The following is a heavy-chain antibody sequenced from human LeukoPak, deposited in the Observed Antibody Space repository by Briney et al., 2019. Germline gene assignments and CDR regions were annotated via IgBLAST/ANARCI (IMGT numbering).Heavy chain of an antibody. V-gene: IGHV4-34*01. J-gene: IGHJ4*02. Sequence: PSETLSLTCAVYGGSFSDYYWNWIRQPPGKGLEWIGEINHSGSTNYNPSLKSRVTISVDTSKNQFSLKLSSVTAADTALYYCARSCSGTSCYVGLYWGQGTRVTVSS. CDR1: GGSFSDYY. CDR2: INHSGST. D-gene: IGHD2-15*01. CDR3: ARSCSGTSCYVGLY.